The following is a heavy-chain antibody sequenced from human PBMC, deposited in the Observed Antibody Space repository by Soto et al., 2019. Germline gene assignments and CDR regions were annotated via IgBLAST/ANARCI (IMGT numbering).Heavy chain of an antibody. CDR2: ISSGGGSP. J-gene: IGHJ4*02. D-gene: IGHD1-1*01. CDR1: GFTFNSCA. V-gene: IGHV3-23*01. Sequence: PGGSLRLSCEASGFTFNSCAMSWVRQAPGKGLEWVSGISSGGGSPYNADSVKGRFTISRDNSKSTLYLQMNSLRAEDTAVYYCVKGNGRIVPRHFDYWGQGTLVTVS. CDR3: VKGNGRIVPRHFDY.